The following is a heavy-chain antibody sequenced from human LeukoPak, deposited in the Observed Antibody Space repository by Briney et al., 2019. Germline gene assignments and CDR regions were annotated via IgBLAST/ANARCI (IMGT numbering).Heavy chain of an antibody. J-gene: IGHJ3*02. V-gene: IGHV4-59*01. CDR3: ARGWELLSSEAFDI. CDR2: IYYSGST. D-gene: IGHD1-26*01. Sequence: SETLSLTCTVSGGSISSYYWSWIRQPPGKGLEWIGYIYYSGSTNYNPSLKSRVTISVDTSKNQFSLKLSSVTAADTAVYYCARGWELLSSEAFDIRGQGTMVTVSS. CDR1: GGSISSYY.